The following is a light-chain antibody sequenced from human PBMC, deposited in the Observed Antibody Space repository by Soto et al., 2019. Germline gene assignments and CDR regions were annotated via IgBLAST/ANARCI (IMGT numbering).Light chain of an antibody. Sequence: EIVLTQSPGTLSLSPGERATLSCRASQSFSSNYLAWYQQKPGQAPRLLIYGASTRATNIPERFSGSGSGTDFTLTISRLEPEDFAVYSCQQYGDSPSTFGHGTKLEIK. CDR1: QSFSSNY. CDR3: QQYGDSPST. CDR2: GAS. V-gene: IGKV3-20*01. J-gene: IGKJ2*01.